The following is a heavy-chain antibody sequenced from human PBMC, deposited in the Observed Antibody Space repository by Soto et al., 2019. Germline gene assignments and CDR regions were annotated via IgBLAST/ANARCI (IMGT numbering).Heavy chain of an antibody. CDR2: FYSSGSI. V-gene: IGHV4-31*03. CDR3: ARMYSSGSGWFHP. D-gene: IGHD6-19*01. Sequence: SETLSLTCFVSGYSITAGGYYWSWIRHHPGKGLEWIGSFYSSGSIIYNPSLRSRVSVSGDTSSNQFSMSLTSVTAADTARYYCARMYSSGSGWFHPWGQGTLVTVSS. J-gene: IGHJ5*02. CDR1: GYSITAGGYY.